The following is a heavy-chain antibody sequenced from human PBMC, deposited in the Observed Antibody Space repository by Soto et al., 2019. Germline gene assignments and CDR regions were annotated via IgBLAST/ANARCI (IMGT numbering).Heavy chain of an antibody. CDR2: IIPIFGTA. J-gene: IGHJ5*02. CDR1: GGAFSSYA. CDR3: ARGEAPAGRSWFGP. Sequence: GASVKVSCKASGGAFSSYAISWVRQAPGQGLEWMGGIIPIFGTANYAQKFQGRVTITADESTSTAYMELSSLGSEDTAVYYCARGEAPAGRSWFGPWGQGTLVTVS. V-gene: IGHV1-69*13.